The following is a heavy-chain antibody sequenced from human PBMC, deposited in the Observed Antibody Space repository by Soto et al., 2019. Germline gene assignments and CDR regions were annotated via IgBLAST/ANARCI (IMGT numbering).Heavy chain of an antibody. CDR2: IRSSNYI. CDR3: AREGGYCSSTTCYVYPFDY. CDR1: GFTFSSYN. D-gene: IGHD2-2*01. J-gene: IGHJ4*02. V-gene: IGHV3-21*01. Sequence: PGGSLRLSCAASGFTFSSYNMNWVRQAPGKALEWVSPIRSSNYIYYADSVKGRFTISRDNAKNSLYLQMNSLRAEDTAVYYCAREGGYCSSTTCYVYPFDYWGRGTLVTVSS.